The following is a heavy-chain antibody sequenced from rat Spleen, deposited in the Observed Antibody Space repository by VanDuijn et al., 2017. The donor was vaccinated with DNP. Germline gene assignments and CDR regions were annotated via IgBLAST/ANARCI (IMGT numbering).Heavy chain of an antibody. Sequence: EVQLVETGGGLVRPGRSLRLSCVVSGSTLGDYWTFWVRQTPGKGLEWVASINSDGGSTYYPDSVRGRFTISRDNAENTVNLQMNSLRSEDTATYYCAKWGSNYGRNNYWGQGVMVTVSS. D-gene: IGHD1-11*01. J-gene: IGHJ2*01. V-gene: IGHV5-58*01. CDR2: INSDGGST. CDR1: GSTLGDYW. CDR3: AKWGSNYGRNNY.